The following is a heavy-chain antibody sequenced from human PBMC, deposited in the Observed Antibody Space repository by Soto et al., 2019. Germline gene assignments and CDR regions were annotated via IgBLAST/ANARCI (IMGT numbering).Heavy chain of an antibody. CDR2: ISYDGSNK. CDR3: ARCHGRCFDWPPHGGMDV. Sequence: PGGSLRLSCAASGFTFSSYAMHWVRQAPGKGLEWVAVISYDGSNKYYADSVKGRFTISRDNSKNTLYLQMNSLRAEDTAVYYCARCHGRCFDWPPHGGMDVWGQGTTVTVYS. D-gene: IGHD3-9*01. CDR1: GFTFSSYA. V-gene: IGHV3-30-3*01. J-gene: IGHJ6*02.